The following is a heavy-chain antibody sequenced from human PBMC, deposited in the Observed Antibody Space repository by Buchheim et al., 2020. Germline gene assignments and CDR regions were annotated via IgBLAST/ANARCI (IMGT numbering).Heavy chain of an antibody. J-gene: IGHJ5*02. Sequence: QVQLQESGPGLVKPSQTLSLTCTVSGGSISSGSYYWSWIRQPAGKGLEWIGRIYTSGSTNYNPSLKSRVTISVDTSKNQFPLKLSSVTAADTAVYYCARDDYGDSNWFDPWGQGTL. CDR2: IYTSGST. V-gene: IGHV4-61*02. CDR1: GGSISSGSYY. CDR3: ARDDYGDSNWFDP. D-gene: IGHD4-17*01.